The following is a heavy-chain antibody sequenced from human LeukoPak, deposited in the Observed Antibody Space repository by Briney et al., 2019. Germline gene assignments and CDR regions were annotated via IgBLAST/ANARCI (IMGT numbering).Heavy chain of an antibody. CDR2: IYTSGST. Sequence: SQTLSLTCTVSGGSISSGSYYWSWIRQPAGKGLEWIGRIYTSGSTNYNPSLKSRVTISVDTSKNQFSLKLSSVTAADTAMYYCARDNQWLNAFDIWGQGTMVTVSS. CDR1: GGSISSGSYY. CDR3: ARDNQWLNAFDI. V-gene: IGHV4-61*02. D-gene: IGHD3-22*01. J-gene: IGHJ3*02.